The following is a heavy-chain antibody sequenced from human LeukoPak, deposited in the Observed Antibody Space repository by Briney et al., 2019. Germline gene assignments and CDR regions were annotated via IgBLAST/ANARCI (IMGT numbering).Heavy chain of an antibody. CDR3: ARGPPRGAGTAQFDY. J-gene: IGHJ4*02. CDR2: LIPMFGTP. V-gene: IGHV1-69*05. D-gene: IGHD6-19*01. CDR1: GGTFSNYA. Sequence: SVKVSCKASGGTFSNYAISWVRQAPGQGLEWMGGLIPMFGTPNYAQKFQGRVTITTDESTSTAYMELSSLRSEDTAVYYCARGPPRGAGTAQFDYWGQGTLVTVSS.